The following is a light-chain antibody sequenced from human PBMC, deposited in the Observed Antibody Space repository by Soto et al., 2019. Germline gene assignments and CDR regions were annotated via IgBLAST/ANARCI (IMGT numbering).Light chain of an antibody. CDR2: EVS. CDR3: SSYTGGNPSYV. J-gene: IGLJ1*01. CDR1: SSDIGAYIY. Sequence: SVLTQPPSASGSPGQSVTISCTGTSSDIGAYIYVSWYQQHPGKAPKLMISEVSRRPSGVPERFSGSKSGNTASLTVSGLQADDEADYYCSSYTGGNPSYVFGTGTKVTVL. V-gene: IGLV2-8*01.